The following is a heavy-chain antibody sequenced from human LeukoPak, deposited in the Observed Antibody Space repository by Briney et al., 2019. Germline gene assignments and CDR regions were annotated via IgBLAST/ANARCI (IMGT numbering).Heavy chain of an antibody. CDR3: ARDSPGLHYYYYMDV. J-gene: IGHJ6*03. D-gene: IGHD3-10*01. Sequence: PGGSLRPSCAASGFTFDDYTMHWVRQAPGKGLEWVSSISSSSSYIYYADSVKGRFTISRDNAKNSLYLQMNSLRAEDTAVYYCARDSPGLHYYYYMDVWGKGTTVTISS. CDR1: GFTFDDYT. CDR2: ISSSSSYI. V-gene: IGHV3-21*01.